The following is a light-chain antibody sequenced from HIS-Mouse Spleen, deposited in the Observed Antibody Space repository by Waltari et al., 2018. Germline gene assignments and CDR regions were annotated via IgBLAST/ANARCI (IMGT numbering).Light chain of an antibody. CDR1: SSDVGGYTY. CDR2: DVS. V-gene: IGLV2-11*01. Sequence: QSALTQPRSVSGSPGQSVTIPCTGTSSDVGGYTYVSWYHQHPGKAPKLMIYDVSKRPSGVPDRFSGSKSGNTASLTISGLQAEDEADYYCCSYAGSYTFEVVFGGGTKLTVL. J-gene: IGLJ2*01. CDR3: CSYAGSYTFEVV.